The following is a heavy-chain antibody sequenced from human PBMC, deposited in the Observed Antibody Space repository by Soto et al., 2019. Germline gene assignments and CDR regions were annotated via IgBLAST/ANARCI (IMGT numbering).Heavy chain of an antibody. D-gene: IGHD2-21*02. CDR3: ARSIVVVTALDY. CDR1: GYTFTSYA. J-gene: IGHJ4*02. CDR2: INAGNGNT. V-gene: IGHV1-3*05. Sequence: QVQLVQSGAEEKKPGASVKVSCKASGYTFTSYAMHWVRQAPGQRLEGMGWINAGNGNTKYSQKFQGRVTITRDRSASTAYMELSSLRSEDTAVYYCARSIVVVTALDYWGQGTLVTVSS.